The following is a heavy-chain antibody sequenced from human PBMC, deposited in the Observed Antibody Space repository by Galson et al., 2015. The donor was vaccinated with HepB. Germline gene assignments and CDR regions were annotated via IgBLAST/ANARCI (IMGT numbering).Heavy chain of an antibody. CDR1: GFTFSSYA. V-gene: IGHV3-23*01. Sequence: SLRLSCAASGFTFSSYAMSWVRQAPGKGLEWVSAISGSGGSTYYADSVKGRFTISRDNSKNTLYLQMNSLRAEDTAVYYCAKATGAGWEFDYWGQGTLVTVSS. CDR2: ISGSGGST. J-gene: IGHJ4*02. CDR3: AKATGAGWEFDY. D-gene: IGHD6-19*01.